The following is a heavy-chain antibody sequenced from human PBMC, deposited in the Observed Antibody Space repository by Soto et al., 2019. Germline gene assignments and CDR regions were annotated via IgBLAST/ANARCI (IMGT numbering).Heavy chain of an antibody. D-gene: IGHD3-9*01. CDR1: GDSISSSNHY. CDR2: IYYGGRT. J-gene: IGHJ6*03. V-gene: IGHV4-39*01. CDR3: ARRWVGRYFDPLSMDV. Sequence: QLQLQESGPGLVKPSETLSLTCTVSGDSISSSNHYWGWIRQPPGKGLEWIGSIYYGGRTYYNPSLKSRVTISVDTSKNHFSLNLSSVTAADTAVYYCARRWVGRYFDPLSMDVWGKGTTVTVSS.